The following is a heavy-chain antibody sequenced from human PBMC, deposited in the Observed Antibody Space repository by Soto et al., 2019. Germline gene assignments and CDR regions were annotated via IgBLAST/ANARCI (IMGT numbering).Heavy chain of an antibody. J-gene: IGHJ4*02. V-gene: IGHV3-30*02. Sequence: GGSLRLSCVASGFPFYSYGIHWVRRAPGKGLEWVATIGFAGNNKYYADSVKGRFTISRDNSKNTLYLHINSLRAGDTAVYYCVVAAGRLDYWGQGTLVTVSS. CDR3: VVAAGRLDY. D-gene: IGHD6-13*01. CDR1: GFPFYSYG. CDR2: IGFAGNNK.